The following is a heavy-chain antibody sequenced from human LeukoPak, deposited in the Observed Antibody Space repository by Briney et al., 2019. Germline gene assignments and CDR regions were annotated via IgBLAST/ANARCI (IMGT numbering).Heavy chain of an antibody. Sequence: SETLSLTCTVSGGSISSYYWSWIRQPPGKGLEWIGYIYYSGSTNYNPPLKSRVTISVDTSKNQFSLKLSSVTAADTAVYYCARVLPVGVGRLYGMDVWGQGTTVTVSS. CDR1: GGSISSYY. CDR3: ARVLPVGVGRLYGMDV. J-gene: IGHJ6*02. D-gene: IGHD1-26*01. CDR2: IYYSGST. V-gene: IGHV4-59*01.